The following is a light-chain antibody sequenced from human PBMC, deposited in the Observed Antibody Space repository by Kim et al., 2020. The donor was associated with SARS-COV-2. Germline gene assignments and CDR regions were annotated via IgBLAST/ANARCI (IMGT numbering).Light chain of an antibody. CDR2: KDS. CDR1: ALQKQY. Sequence: SPGQTARITCSGDALQKQYAYWYQQKPGQAPVLVIYKDSERPSGIPERFSGSSSGTTVTLTISGVQAEDEADYYCQSADSSGTCVVFGGGTQLTVL. V-gene: IGLV3-25*03. J-gene: IGLJ2*01. CDR3: QSADSSGTCVV.